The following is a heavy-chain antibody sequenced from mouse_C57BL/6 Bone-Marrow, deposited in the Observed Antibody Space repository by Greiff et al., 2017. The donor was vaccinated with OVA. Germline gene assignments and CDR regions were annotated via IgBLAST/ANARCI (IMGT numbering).Heavy chain of an antibody. J-gene: IGHJ2*01. Sequence: DVKLVESEGGLVQPGSSMKLSCTASGFTFSDYYMAWVRQVPEKGLEWVANINYDGSSTYYLDSLKSRFIISRDNAKNILYLQMSSLKSEDTATYYFAIYGSLSMRLRRGYYFDYWGQGTTLTVSS. CDR1: GFTFSDYY. V-gene: IGHV5-16*01. D-gene: IGHD2-4*01. CDR3: AIYGSLSMRLRRGYYFDY. CDR2: INYDGSST.